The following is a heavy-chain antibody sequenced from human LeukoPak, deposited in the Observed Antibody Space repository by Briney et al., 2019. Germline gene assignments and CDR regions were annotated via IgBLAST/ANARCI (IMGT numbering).Heavy chain of an antibody. V-gene: IGHV3-7*01. CDR3: GRSNTAIPGMLE. CDR2: IKQDASEK. D-gene: IGHD5-18*01. Sequence: GGSLRLSCAASGFTFSSYWMSWVRQAPGKGLEWVANIKQDASEKYYVESVKGRFTISRDNAKNALFLQMSRLRGEDSAVYYCGRSNTAIPGMLEGGQGTLVFASS. J-gene: IGHJ4*02. CDR1: GFTFSSYW.